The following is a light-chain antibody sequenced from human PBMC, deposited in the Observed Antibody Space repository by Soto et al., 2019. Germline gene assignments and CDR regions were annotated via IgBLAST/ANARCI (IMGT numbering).Light chain of an antibody. Sequence: EIDMTQSPLSLPVTPGEPASISCRSSQSLSHRNGKTYLDWYLQKPGQSPHLLIYLGSNRASGVPDRFTGSGSGTDFTLKISRVEAEDVVVYYCMQALQSPLTFGQGPKLEIK. CDR1: QSLSHRNGKTY. V-gene: IGKV2-28*01. CDR3: MQALQSPLT. J-gene: IGKJ2*01. CDR2: LGS.